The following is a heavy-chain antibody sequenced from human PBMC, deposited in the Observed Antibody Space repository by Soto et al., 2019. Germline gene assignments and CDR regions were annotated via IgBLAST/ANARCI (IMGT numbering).Heavy chain of an antibody. CDR1: GGSVSSGSYY. V-gene: IGHV4-61*01. Sequence: PSETLSLTCTVSGGSVSSGSYYWSWIRQPPGKGLEWIGYIYYSGSTNYNPSLKSRVTISVDTSKNQFSLKLSSVTAADTAVYYCARDSRDYYDSSGYYYPKYYYYYGMDVWGQGTTVTVSS. CDR3: ARDSRDYYDSSGYYYPKYYYYYGMDV. CDR2: IYYSGST. J-gene: IGHJ6*02. D-gene: IGHD3-22*01.